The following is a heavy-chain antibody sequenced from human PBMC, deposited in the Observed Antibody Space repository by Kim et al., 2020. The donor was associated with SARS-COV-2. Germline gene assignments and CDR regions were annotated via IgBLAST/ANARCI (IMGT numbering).Heavy chain of an antibody. V-gene: IGHV7-4-1*02. CDR3: ARDPGVSTIFGVVIRNPNYYGMDV. J-gene: IGHJ6*02. Sequence: ASVKVSCKASGYTFTSYAMNWVLQAPGQGLEWMGWINTNTGNPTYAQGFTGRFVFSLDTSVSTAYLQISSLKAEDTAVYYCARDPGVSTIFGVVIRNPNYYGMDVWGQGTTVTVSS. CDR2: INTNTGNP. CDR1: GYTFTSYA. D-gene: IGHD3-3*01.